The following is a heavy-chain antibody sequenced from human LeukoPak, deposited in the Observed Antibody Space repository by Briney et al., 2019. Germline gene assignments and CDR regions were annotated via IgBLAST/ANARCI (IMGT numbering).Heavy chain of an antibody. J-gene: IGHJ1*01. CDR3: ARHGGYGDYLTEYFQH. V-gene: IGHV5-51*01. D-gene: IGHD4-17*01. CDR2: VYPDDSDT. CDR1: GYNFMTYW. Sequence: GESLKISCKTSGYNFMTYWIGWVRQMPGKGLEWMGIVYPDDSDTKYSPSFQGQVTLSADKSINTAYLQWSSLTASDTAMYYCARHGGYGDYLTEYFQHWGQGTLVTVSS.